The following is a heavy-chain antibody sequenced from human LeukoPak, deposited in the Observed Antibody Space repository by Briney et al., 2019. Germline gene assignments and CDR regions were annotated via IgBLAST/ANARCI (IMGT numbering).Heavy chain of an antibody. V-gene: IGHV3-23*01. CDR2: ISGSGGST. J-gene: IGHJ4*02. CDR3: AKRSISSSWYVDH. D-gene: IGHD6-13*01. Sequence: GGSLRLSCAASGFTISSYAMTWVRQAPGKGLEWVSAISGSGGSTYYADSVKGRFTISRDNSKNTLYLQMNSLRAEDTAVYYCAKRSISSSWYVDHWGQGTLVTVSS. CDR1: GFTISSYA.